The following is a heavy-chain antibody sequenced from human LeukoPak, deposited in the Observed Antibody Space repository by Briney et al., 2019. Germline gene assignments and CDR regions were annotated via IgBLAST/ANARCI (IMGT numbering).Heavy chain of an antibody. CDR1: GFTFSNYG. D-gene: IGHD3-10*01. J-gene: IGHJ4*02. CDR3: AKVKGFGELLYDY. V-gene: IGHV3-30*18. Sequence: GGSLTLSCTASGFTFSNYGMHWVRQAPGKGVEWVTVISYDGSNKYYADSVKGRFTISRDNSKNTLYLQMNSLRAEDTAVYYCAKVKGFGELLYDYWGQGTLVTVSS. CDR2: ISYDGSNK.